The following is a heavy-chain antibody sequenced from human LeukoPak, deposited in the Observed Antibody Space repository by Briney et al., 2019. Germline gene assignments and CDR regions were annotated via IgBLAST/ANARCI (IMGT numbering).Heavy chain of an antibody. CDR3: ARRSGNSGVYDY. D-gene: IGHD3-3*01. CDR1: GGSISSSSYY. Sequence: SETLSLTCTVSGGSISSSSYYWGWIRQPPGKGLEWIGSIYYSGSTYYNPSLKSRVTISVDTSKNQFSLKLSSVTAADTAVYYCARRSGNSGVYDYWGQGTLVTVSS. V-gene: IGHV4-39*01. J-gene: IGHJ4*02. CDR2: IYYSGST.